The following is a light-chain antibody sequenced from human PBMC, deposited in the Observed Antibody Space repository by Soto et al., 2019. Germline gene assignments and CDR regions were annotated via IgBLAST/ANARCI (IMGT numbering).Light chain of an antibody. Sequence: EIVLTQSPGTLSLSPGERATLSCRASQSISSNYVAWYQQKPGQAPRLLIYDASRRATGIPARFSGSGSGTDFTLTISSLEPEDVAVYYCHQHYDWPITFGQGTRLEIK. J-gene: IGKJ5*01. V-gene: IGKV3D-20*02. CDR3: HQHYDWPIT. CDR2: DAS. CDR1: QSISSNY.